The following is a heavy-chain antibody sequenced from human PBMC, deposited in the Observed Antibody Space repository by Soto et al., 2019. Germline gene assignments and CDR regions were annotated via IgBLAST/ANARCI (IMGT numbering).Heavy chain of an antibody. J-gene: IGHJ4*02. CDR1: GYTFTSYD. CDR2: MNPNSGNT. Sequence: ASVKVSCKASGYTFTSYDINWVRQATGQGLDWMGWMNPNSGNTGYAQKFQGRVTMTRNTSISTAYMELSSLRSEDTAVYYCARGQDTTYYYDSSGYYSGYWGQGTLVTVSS. D-gene: IGHD3-22*01. CDR3: ARGQDTTYYYDSSGYYSGY. V-gene: IGHV1-8*01.